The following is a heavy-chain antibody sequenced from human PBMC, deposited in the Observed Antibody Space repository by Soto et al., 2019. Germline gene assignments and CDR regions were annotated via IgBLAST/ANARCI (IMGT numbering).Heavy chain of an antibody. D-gene: IGHD2-15*01. CDR1: GFPFSSYG. CDR2: ISYDGSNK. CDR3: AKDPTPLDY. J-gene: IGHJ4*02. Sequence: GGSLRLSCAASGFPFSSYGMHWVRQAPGKGLEWVAVISYDGSNKYYADSVKGRFTISRDNSKNTLYLQMNSLRAEDTAVYYCAKDPTPLDYWGQGTLVTVSS. V-gene: IGHV3-30*18.